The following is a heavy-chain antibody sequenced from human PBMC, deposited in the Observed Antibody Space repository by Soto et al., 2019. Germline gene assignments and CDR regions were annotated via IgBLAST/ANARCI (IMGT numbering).Heavy chain of an antibody. CDR1: GFTFSSYG. CDR2: IWYDGSNK. Sequence: QVQLVESGGGVVQPGRSLRLSCAASGFTFSSYGMHWVRQAPGKGLEWVAVIWYDGSNKYYADSVKGRFTISRDNSKNTLYLQMNSLRAEGTAVYYCAMAGYGDYFDYWGQGTLVTVSS. V-gene: IGHV3-33*01. D-gene: IGHD4-17*01. J-gene: IGHJ4*02. CDR3: AMAGYGDYFDY.